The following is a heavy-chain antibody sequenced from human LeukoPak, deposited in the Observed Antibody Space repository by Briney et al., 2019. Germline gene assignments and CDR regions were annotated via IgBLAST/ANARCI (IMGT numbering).Heavy chain of an antibody. CDR1: GFTFSNYN. CDR2: ISTSSSYI. D-gene: IGHD5-18*01. CDR3: ARDLDGYSYGHGR. Sequence: GGSLRLSCAASGFTFSNYNMNWVRQAPGKGLEWVSSISTSSSYIYYADSVKGRFTISRDNAKKSLYLQMNSLRAEDTAVYYCARDLDGYSYGHGRWGQETLVTVSS. V-gene: IGHV3-21*01. J-gene: IGHJ4*02.